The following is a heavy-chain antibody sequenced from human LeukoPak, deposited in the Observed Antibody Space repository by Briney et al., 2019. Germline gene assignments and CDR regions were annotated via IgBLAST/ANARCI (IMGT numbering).Heavy chain of an antibody. CDR3: ARHGNSMDV. V-gene: IGHV4-61*01. CDR2: IYYSGST. CDR1: GGSVSSGSYY. J-gene: IGHJ6*02. Sequence: SETLSLTCTVSGGSVSSGSYYWSWIRQPPGKGLEWIGYIYYSGSTNYNPSLKSRVTISVDTSKNQFSLKLSSVTAADTAVYYCARHGNSMDVWGQGTTVTVSS.